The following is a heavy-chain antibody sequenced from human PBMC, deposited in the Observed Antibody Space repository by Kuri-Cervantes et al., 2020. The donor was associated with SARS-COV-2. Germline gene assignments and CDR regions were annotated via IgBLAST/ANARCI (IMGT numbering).Heavy chain of an antibody. Sequence: SQTLSLTCAVSGYSISSGYYWGWIRRPPGKGLEWIGSIYHSGSTYYNPSLKSRVTISVDTSKNQFSLKLSSVTAADTAVYYCARLPALPWYFDYWGQGTLVTVSS. CDR1: GYSISSGYY. J-gene: IGHJ4*02. CDR2: IYHSGST. V-gene: IGHV4-38-2*01. CDR3: ARLPALPWYFDY.